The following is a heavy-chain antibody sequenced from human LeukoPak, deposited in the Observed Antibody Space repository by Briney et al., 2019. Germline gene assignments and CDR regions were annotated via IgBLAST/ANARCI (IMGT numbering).Heavy chain of an antibody. Sequence: SVKVSCKASGSTFTSSAMQWVRQARGQRLEWIGWIVVGSGNTNYGQKFQERVTITRDMSTSTAYMELSSLRSEDTAVYYCAAYYYDSSGQYYFDYWGQGTLVTVSS. V-gene: IGHV1-58*02. CDR1: GSTFTSSA. J-gene: IGHJ4*02. CDR2: IVVGSGNT. CDR3: AAYYYDSSGQYYFDY. D-gene: IGHD3-22*01.